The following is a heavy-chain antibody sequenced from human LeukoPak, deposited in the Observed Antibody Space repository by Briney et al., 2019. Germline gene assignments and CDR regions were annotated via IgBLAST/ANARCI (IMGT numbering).Heavy chain of an antibody. CDR2: LYSDGKT. D-gene: IGHD6-19*01. V-gene: IGHV3-53*01. CDR3: ARAVAGLYFDY. CDR1: GFIVSRND. Sequence: GGSLRLSCAVSGFIVSRNDMTWVRQAPGKGLEWVSLLYSDGKTFYADSVKGRFTISRDNSKNTLNPQMNSLRADDTAAYYCARAVAGLYFDYWGQGTLVTVSP. J-gene: IGHJ4*02.